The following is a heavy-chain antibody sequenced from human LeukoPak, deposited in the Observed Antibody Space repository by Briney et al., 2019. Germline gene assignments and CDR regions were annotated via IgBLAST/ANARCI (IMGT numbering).Heavy chain of an antibody. CDR1: GGSISSYY. D-gene: IGHD4-23*01. J-gene: IGHJ3*02. CDR2: IYTSGST. CDR3: AGEVYGGSAEDAFDI. V-gene: IGHV4-4*07. Sequence: PSETLSLTCTVSGGSISSYYWSWIRQPAGKGLEWIGRIYTSGSTNYNPSLKSRVTMSVDTSKNQFSLKLSSVTAADTAVYYCAGEVYGGSAEDAFDIWGQGTMVTVSS.